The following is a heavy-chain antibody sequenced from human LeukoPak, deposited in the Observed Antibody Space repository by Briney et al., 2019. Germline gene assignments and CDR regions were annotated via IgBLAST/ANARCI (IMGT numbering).Heavy chain of an antibody. V-gene: IGHV5-51*01. CDR2: IYPGDSDT. J-gene: IGHJ5*01. CDR1: GYSFTSYW. Sequence: GESLKISCQGSGYSFTSYWIGWVRQMPGKGLEWMGIIYPGDSDTRYSPSFQGQVTISVDKSINTAYLQWSSLKASDSAMYYCARRFDFNWFDSWAQGTLVIVSS. D-gene: IGHD2/OR15-2a*01. CDR3: ARRFDFNWFDS.